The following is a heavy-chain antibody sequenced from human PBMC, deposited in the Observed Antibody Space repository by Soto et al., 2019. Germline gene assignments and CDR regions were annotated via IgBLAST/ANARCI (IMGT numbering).Heavy chain of an antibody. CDR1: GGSISSYY. V-gene: IGHV4-4*07. CDR2: IYTSGST. Sequence: SETLSLTCTVSGGSISSYYWSWIRQPAGKGLEWIGRIYTSGSTNYNPSLKSRVTMSVDTSKNQFSLKLSSVTAADTAVYYCAGDRVRGVSLDNWFDPWGQGTLVTVSS. D-gene: IGHD3-10*01. CDR3: AGDRVRGVSLDNWFDP. J-gene: IGHJ5*02.